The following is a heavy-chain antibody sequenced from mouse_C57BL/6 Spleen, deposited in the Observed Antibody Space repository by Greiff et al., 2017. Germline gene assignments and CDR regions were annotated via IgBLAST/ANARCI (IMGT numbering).Heavy chain of an antibody. J-gene: IGHJ2*01. V-gene: IGHV1-26*01. Sequence: VQLQQSGPELVKPGASVKISCKASGYTFTDYYMNWVKQSHGKSLEWIGDINPNNGGTSYNQKFKGKATLTVDKSSSTAYMELRSLTSEYSAVYYCARYDYDVYFDYWGQGTTLTVSS. D-gene: IGHD2-4*01. CDR3: ARYDYDVYFDY. CDR2: INPNNGGT. CDR1: GYTFTDYY.